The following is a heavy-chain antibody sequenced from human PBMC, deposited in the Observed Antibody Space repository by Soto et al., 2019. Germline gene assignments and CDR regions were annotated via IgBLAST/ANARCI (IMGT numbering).Heavy chain of an antibody. CDR1: GFTISSYG. Sequence: QVQLVESGGGVVQPGRSLRLSCAASGFTISSYGMHWVRQAPGKGLEWVTVIWYDGSNKHYADSVKGRFTISRDNSKNMVSLQMNSLRVEDTAVYYCARGSPPDYWGQGTLVTGSS. J-gene: IGHJ4*02. CDR2: IWYDGSNK. CDR3: ARGSPPDY. V-gene: IGHV3-33*01.